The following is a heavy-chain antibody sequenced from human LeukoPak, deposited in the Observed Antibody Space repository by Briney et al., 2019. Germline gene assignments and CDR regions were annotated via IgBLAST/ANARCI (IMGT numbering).Heavy chain of an antibody. Sequence: TGGSLRLSCAASGFTFSYYAMHWVRQAPGKGLEWVAVISYDGSNKYYADSVKGRFTISRDNSKSTLYLQMDSLIAGDTAVYYCARASGYSGSRRWFDPWGQGTLVTVSS. V-gene: IGHV3-30-3*01. CDR3: ARASGYSGSRRWFDP. D-gene: IGHD5-12*01. J-gene: IGHJ5*02. CDR2: ISYDGSNK. CDR1: GFTFSYYA.